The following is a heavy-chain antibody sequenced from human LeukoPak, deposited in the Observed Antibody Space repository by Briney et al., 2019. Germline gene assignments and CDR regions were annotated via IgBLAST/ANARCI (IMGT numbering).Heavy chain of an antibody. V-gene: IGHV1-2*02. Sequence: GASVKVSCKASGYTFTGYYMHWVRQAPGQGLEWMGWINPNSGGTNYAQKFQGRVTMTRDTSISTAYMELSRLRSDDTAVYYCARGLLWFGESPFDYWGQGTLVTVSS. CDR3: ARGLLWFGESPFDY. CDR1: GYTFTGYY. D-gene: IGHD3-10*01. CDR2: INPNSGGT. J-gene: IGHJ4*02.